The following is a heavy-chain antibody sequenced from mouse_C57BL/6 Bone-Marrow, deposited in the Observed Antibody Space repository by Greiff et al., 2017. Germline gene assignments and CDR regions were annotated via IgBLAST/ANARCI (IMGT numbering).Heavy chain of an antibody. J-gene: IGHJ1*03. CDR1: GYSFTGYF. Sequence: EVKLQESGPELVKPGDSVKISCKASGYSFTGYFMNWVMQSHGKSLEWIGRINPYNGDTFYNQKFKGKATLTVDKSSSTAHMELRSLTSEDSAVYYCARSGYSNYHWYFDVWGTGTTVTVSS. V-gene: IGHV1-20*01. CDR2: INPYNGDT. CDR3: ARSGYSNYHWYFDV. D-gene: IGHD2-5*01.